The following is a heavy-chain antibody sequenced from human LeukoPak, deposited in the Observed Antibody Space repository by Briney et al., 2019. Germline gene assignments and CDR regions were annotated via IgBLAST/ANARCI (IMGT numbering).Heavy chain of an antibody. J-gene: IGHJ4*02. CDR1: GGSISSYY. D-gene: IGHD4-17*01. CDR3: ARGPTTVTRAFDY. CDR2: IYTSGST. V-gene: IGHV4-4*07. Sequence: SETLSLTCTVSGGSISSYYWSWIRQPPGKGLEWIGRIYTSGSTNYNPSLKSRVTMSVDTSNNQFSLKLSSVTAADTAVYYCARGPTTVTRAFDYWGQGTLVTVSS.